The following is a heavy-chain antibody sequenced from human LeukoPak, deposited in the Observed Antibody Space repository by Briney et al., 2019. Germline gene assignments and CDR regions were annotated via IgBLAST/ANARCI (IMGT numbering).Heavy chain of an antibody. CDR2: IYYSGST. CDR1: GGSISSGDYY. J-gene: IGHJ4*02. CDR3: ARHGHHGDHDY. Sequence: SQTLSLTCTVSGGSISSGDYYWGWIRQPPGKGLEWIGSIYYSGSTYYNPSLKSRVTISVDTSKNQFSLKLTSVTAADTAVYYCARHGHHGDHDYWGQGTLVTVSS. V-gene: IGHV4-39*01. D-gene: IGHD2-21*02.